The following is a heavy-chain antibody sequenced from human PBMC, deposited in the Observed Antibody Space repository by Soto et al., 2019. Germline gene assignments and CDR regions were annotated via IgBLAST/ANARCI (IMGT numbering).Heavy chain of an antibody. V-gene: IGHV4-59*01. Sequence: SETLSLTCTVSGDSISSYYWSWVRQPPGKGLEWIGYISNSGGTNVNPSLKGRVTLSVDTSMNHFSLRLSSVTAADTAVYFCSRVFGAYWYFDYWGQGTLDTGSS. CDR1: GDSISSYY. CDR2: ISNSGGT. D-gene: IGHD2-8*02. CDR3: SRVFGAYWYFDY. J-gene: IGHJ4*02.